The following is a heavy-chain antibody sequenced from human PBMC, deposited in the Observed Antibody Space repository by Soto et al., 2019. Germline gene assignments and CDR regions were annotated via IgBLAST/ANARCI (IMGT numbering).Heavy chain of an antibody. CDR3: AAPYPPRSSPYYYYGMDV. CDR2: IIPIFGTA. J-gene: IGHJ6*02. Sequence: GASVKVSCKASGGTFSSYAISWVRQAPGQGLEWMGGIIPIFGTANYAQKFQGRVTITADESTSTAYMELSSLRSEDTAVYYCAAPYPPRSSPYYYYGMDVWGQGTTVTVSS. V-gene: IGHV1-69*13. D-gene: IGHD6-6*01. CDR1: GGTFSSYA.